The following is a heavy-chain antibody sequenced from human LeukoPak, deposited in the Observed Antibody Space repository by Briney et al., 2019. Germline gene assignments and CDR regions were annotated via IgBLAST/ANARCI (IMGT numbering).Heavy chain of an antibody. D-gene: IGHD1-26*01. V-gene: IGHV4-61*08. CDR3: AREPLRAESRWFDP. J-gene: IGHJ5*02. Sequence: SETLSLTCSVPGGSVSSGGYYWSWIRQPPGKGLEWIGYIYYNGNTNYNPSLKSRVTISVDTSKNQFSLKLSSVTAADTAVYYCAREPLRAESRWFDPWGQGILVTVSS. CDR2: IYYNGNT. CDR1: GGSVSSGGYY.